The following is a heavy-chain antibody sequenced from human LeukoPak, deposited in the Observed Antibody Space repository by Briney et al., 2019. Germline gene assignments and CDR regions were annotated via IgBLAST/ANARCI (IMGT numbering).Heavy chain of an antibody. CDR2: ISSSGSTI. CDR1: GFTFSSYE. Sequence: GGSLRLSCAASGFTFSSYEMNWVRQAPGKGLEWVSYISSSGSTIYYADSVKGRFTISRDNAKNSLYLQMNSLRAEDTAVYYCARVGYDILTGYYPDAFDIWGQGTMVTVSS. J-gene: IGHJ3*02. V-gene: IGHV3-48*03. CDR3: ARVGYDILTGYYPDAFDI. D-gene: IGHD3-9*01.